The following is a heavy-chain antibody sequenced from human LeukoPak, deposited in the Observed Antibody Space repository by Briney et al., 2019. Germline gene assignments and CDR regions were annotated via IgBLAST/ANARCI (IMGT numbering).Heavy chain of an antibody. V-gene: IGHV3-48*02. D-gene: IGHD5-18*01. J-gene: IGHJ4*02. Sequence: PGGSLRLSCAASGFTFSSYGMNWVRQAPGKGLEWASYISSSSSTIYYADSVKGRFTISRDNAKNSLYLQMNSLRDEDTAVYYCARDVDTPMVLPDYWGQGTLVTVSS. CDR3: ARDVDTPMVLPDY. CDR1: GFTFSSYG. CDR2: ISSSSSTI.